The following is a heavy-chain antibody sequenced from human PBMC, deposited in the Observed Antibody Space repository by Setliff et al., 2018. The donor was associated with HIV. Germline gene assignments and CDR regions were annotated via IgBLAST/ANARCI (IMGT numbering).Heavy chain of an antibody. D-gene: IGHD3-10*01. CDR3: VRDLLWAFDM. Sequence: PGGSLRLSCAASGFTFSDYSMNWFRQTPGKGLEWVANIKQDGSEKYYVDSVKGRFTISRDNSKNTLYLQMNSLRPEDTALYYCVRDLLWAFDMWGPGTMVTVSS. J-gene: IGHJ3*02. V-gene: IGHV3-7*01. CDR2: IKQDGSEK. CDR1: GFTFSDYS.